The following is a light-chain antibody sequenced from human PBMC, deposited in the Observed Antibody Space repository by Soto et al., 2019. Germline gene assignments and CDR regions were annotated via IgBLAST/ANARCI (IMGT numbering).Light chain of an antibody. V-gene: IGKV2-28*01. CDR1: QSLLHRNGYNY. CDR2: LGS. CDR3: LQALQTILS. J-gene: IGKJ4*01. Sequence: DIVLTQSPLSLPVTPGEPASISCRSSQSLLHRNGYNYLDWYLQKPGQSPQLLIYLGSNRASGVPGRFNGRGSGTDFTLKISRLEAEDVGIYYCLQALQTILSFGGGTKVELK.